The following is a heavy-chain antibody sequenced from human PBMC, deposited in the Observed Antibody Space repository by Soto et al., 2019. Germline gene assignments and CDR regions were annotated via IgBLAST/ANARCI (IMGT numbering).Heavy chain of an antibody. CDR3: ARDYYDSSGNIDY. Sequence: PGGSLRLSCAASGFTFSSYSMNWVRQAPGKGLEWVSYISSSSSTIYYADSVKGRFTISRDNAKNSLYLQMNSLRAEDTAVYYCARDYYDSSGNIDYWGQGTLVTVSS. CDR2: ISSSSSTI. CDR1: GFTFSSYS. V-gene: IGHV3-48*01. D-gene: IGHD3-22*01. J-gene: IGHJ4*02.